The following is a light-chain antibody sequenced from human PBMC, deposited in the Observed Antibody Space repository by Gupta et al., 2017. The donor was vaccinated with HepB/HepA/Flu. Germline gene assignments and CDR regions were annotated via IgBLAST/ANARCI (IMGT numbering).Light chain of an antibody. Sequence: AIRMTQSPSSFSASTGDRVTITCRASQGISSYLAWYQQKPGKAPKLLIYATPTLQSGVPSRFSGSGSGTDFTLTISCLQSEDFATYYCQQYYGSPSTFGQGTKVEVK. J-gene: IGKJ1*01. CDR2: ATP. CDR1: QGISSY. V-gene: IGKV1-8*01. CDR3: QQYYGSPST.